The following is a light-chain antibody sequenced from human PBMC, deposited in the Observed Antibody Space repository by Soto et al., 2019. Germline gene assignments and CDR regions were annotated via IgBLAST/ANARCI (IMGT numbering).Light chain of an antibody. CDR2: DAS. Sequence: EIVLTQSPATLSVSPGERATLSCRASQSVSSNLAWYQQKPGQAPRLLIYDASTRATGIPARFSGSGSGTEFTLTISSLQSEDFAVYCCQQYNNWPPKYTFGQGTKLEIK. CDR3: QQYNNWPPKYT. J-gene: IGKJ2*01. CDR1: QSVSSN. V-gene: IGKV3-15*01.